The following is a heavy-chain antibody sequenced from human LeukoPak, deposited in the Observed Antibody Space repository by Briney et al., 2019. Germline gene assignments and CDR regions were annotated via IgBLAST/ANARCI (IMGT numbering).Heavy chain of an antibody. D-gene: IGHD1-26*01. CDR2: IHYSGST. CDR1: GGSITNYY. V-gene: IGHV4-59*08. CDR3: ARGYSGSYYVVFDI. Sequence: SETLSLTCTVSGGSITNYYWSWIRQPPGKGLEWIGYIHYSGSTKYKSSLKSRVTISVDTSKNQFSLKLSSVTAADTAVYYCARGYSGSYYVVFDIWGQGTMVTVSS. J-gene: IGHJ3*02.